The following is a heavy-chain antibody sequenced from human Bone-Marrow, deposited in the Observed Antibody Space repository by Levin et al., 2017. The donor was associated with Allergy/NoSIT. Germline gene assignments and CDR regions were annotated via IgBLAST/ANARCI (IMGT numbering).Heavy chain of an antibody. V-gene: IGHV4-61*10. CDR2: VYFDGTN. Sequence: SETLSLTCDVSGVSVNSDNYLWSWIRQSAGKGLEWIGRVYFDGTNKYNPSLKSRVTLSVDTSKNQVFLSLSSVTAADTAIYYCARDNGVISVTPYYYYGMDVWGQGTTVTVSS. CDR1: GVSVNSDNYL. CDR3: ARDNGVISVTPYYYYGMDV. D-gene: IGHD2-15*01. J-gene: IGHJ6*02.